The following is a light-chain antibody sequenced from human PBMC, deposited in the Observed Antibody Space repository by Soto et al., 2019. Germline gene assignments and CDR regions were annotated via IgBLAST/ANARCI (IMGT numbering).Light chain of an antibody. Sequence: EILMTQSPATLSVSPGERAALSCRASQTINSDLAWYQQKPGQAPRLLIYAASTRATGIPARFSGSGSGTEFTLAISRLLSEDLALYYCQQYDSWPFTFGPGSKLHFK. CDR2: AAS. J-gene: IGKJ3*01. CDR3: QQYDSWPFT. V-gene: IGKV3-15*01. CDR1: QTINSD.